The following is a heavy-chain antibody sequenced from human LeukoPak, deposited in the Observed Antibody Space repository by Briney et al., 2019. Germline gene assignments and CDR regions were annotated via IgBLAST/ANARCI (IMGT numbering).Heavy chain of an antibody. V-gene: IGHV3-30*19. CDR1: GFTFSSYG. D-gene: IGHD2-2*02. J-gene: IGHJ2*01. CDR2: ISYDGSNK. Sequence: GGSLRLSCAASGFTFSSYGMHWVRQAPGKGLEWVAVISYDGSNKYYADSVKGRFTISRDNSKNTLYLQMNSLRAEDTAVYYCARDTGPLVVVPAAIPGWYFDLWGRGTLVTVSS. CDR3: ARDTGPLVVVPAAIPGWYFDL.